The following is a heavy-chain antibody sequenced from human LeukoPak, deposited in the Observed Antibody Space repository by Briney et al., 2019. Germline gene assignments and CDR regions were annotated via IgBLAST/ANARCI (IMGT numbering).Heavy chain of an antibody. Sequence: ASVKVSCKASGGTFSSYTISWVRQAPGQGLEWMGRIIRILGIANYAQKFHGRVTITADKSTSTAYMELSSLRSEDTAVYYCARDWAKGGCSSTSCYSKYNWFDPWGQGTLVTVSS. J-gene: IGHJ5*02. V-gene: IGHV1-69*04. D-gene: IGHD2-2*01. CDR2: IIRILGIA. CDR1: GGTFSSYT. CDR3: ARDWAKGGCSSTSCYSKYNWFDP.